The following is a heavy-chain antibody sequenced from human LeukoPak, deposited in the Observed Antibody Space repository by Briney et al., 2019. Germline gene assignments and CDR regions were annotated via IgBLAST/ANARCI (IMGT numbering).Heavy chain of an antibody. CDR2: ISGSGGST. V-gene: IGHV3-23*01. CDR3: AKDNAAGYSSGWHNY. D-gene: IGHD6-19*01. CDR1: GFTFSSYA. J-gene: IGHJ4*02. Sequence: GGSLRLSCAASGFTFSSYAMSWVRQAPRKWLEWVSAISGSGGSTYYADSVKGRFTISRDNSKNTLYLQMNSLRAEDTAVYYCAKDNAAGYSSGWHNYWGQGTLVTVSS.